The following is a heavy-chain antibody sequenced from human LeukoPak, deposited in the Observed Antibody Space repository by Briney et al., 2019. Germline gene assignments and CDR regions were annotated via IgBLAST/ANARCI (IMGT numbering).Heavy chain of an antibody. V-gene: IGHV3-30*18. CDR2: ISYDGSNK. J-gene: IGHJ6*02. CDR3: AKGHGRPVYYYYGMDV. CDR1: GFTFSSYG. D-gene: IGHD5-24*01. Sequence: GGSLRLSCAASGFTFSSYGMHWVRQAPGKGLEWVAVISYDGSNKYYADSVKGRFTISRDNSKNTLYLQVNSLRAEDTAVYYCAKGHGRPVYYYYGMDVWGQGTTVTVSS.